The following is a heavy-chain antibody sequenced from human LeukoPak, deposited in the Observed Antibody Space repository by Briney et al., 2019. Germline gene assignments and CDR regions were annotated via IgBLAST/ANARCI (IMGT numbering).Heavy chain of an antibody. J-gene: IGHJ4*02. D-gene: IGHD1-26*01. CDR2: IIPDGSST. CDR3: VRLGGNYEY. V-gene: IGHV3-74*01. Sequence: PGGSLRLSCAASGLPFSSYWMHWVRQAPGEGLVWVSVIIPDGSSTTYADSVKGRFTISRDNAKNTLYLQMNSLRAEDTAIYYCVRLGGNYEYWGQETLVTVSS. CDR1: GLPFSSYW.